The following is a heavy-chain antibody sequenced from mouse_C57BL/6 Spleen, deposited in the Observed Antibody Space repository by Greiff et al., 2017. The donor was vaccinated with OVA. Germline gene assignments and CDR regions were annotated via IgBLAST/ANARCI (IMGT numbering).Heavy chain of an antibody. V-gene: IGHV1-82*01. CDR2: IYPGDGDT. D-gene: IGHD2-3*01. J-gene: IGHJ3*01. CDR3: ARSDDGLWFAY. Sequence: VKLQQSGPELVKPGASVKISCKASGYAFSSSWMNWVKQRPGKGLEWIGRIYPGDGDTNYNGKFKGKATLTADKSSSTAYMQLSSLTSEDAAVYCCARSDDGLWFAYWGQGTLVTVSA. CDR1: GYAFSSSW.